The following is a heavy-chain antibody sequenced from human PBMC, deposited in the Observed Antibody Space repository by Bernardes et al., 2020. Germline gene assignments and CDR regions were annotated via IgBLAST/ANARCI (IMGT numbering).Heavy chain of an antibody. CDR3: AKDYSVIGQAVYYYGLDV. Sequence: QTLSLTCAISGDSVSSNSAAWNWIRQSPSRGLEWLGRTYYRFQWYNDYALSVKSRITIDADTSKNQFSLHLNSVTPEDTAVYYCAKDYSVIGQAVYYYGLDVWGQGTTVTVSS. D-gene: IGHD4-4*01. J-gene: IGHJ6*02. V-gene: IGHV6-1*01. CDR1: GDSVSSNSAA. CDR2: TYYRFQWYN.